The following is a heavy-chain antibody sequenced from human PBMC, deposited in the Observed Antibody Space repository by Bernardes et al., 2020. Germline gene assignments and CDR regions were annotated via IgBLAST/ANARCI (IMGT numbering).Heavy chain of an antibody. CDR1: GFPFRSHA. CDR2: IWHDGSHE. D-gene: IGHD3-22*01. J-gene: IGHJ3*02. V-gene: IGHV3-30-3*01. Sequence: GGSLRLSCGASGFPFRSHAMHWVRQAPGKGLEWVAVIWHDGSHERYADSVKGRFTISRDNSKNTLFLQMNSLRAEDTAVFYCGKDLSGYYTFDIWGQGTMVTVSS. CDR3: GKDLSGYYTFDI.